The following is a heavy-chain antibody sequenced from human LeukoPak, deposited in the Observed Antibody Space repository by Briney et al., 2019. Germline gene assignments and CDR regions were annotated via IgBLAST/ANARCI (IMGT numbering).Heavy chain of an antibody. CDR2: ISGRGATT. J-gene: IGHJ3*02. D-gene: IGHD4-17*01. CDR1: GFTFSNYA. V-gene: IGHV3-23*01. CDR3: AKDLQSDYVYAFDI. Sequence: QSGGSLRLSCAASGFTFSNYAMTWVRQAPGKGLEWVSTISGRGATTNYADSVKGRFTISRDNSKNTLYLQMNSLRAEDTALYYCAKDLQSDYVYAFDIWGQGTMVTVSS.